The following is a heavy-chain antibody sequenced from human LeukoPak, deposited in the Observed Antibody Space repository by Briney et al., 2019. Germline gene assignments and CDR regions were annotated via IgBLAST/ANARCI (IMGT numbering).Heavy chain of an antibody. CDR2: ISYDGSNK. V-gene: IGHV3-30*18. CDR1: GFTFSSYG. CDR3: AKGEVRYCSGGSCDDFDY. D-gene: IGHD2-15*01. Sequence: GGSLRLSCAASGFTFSSYGMHWVRQAPGKGLEWVAVISYDGSNKYYADSVKGRFTISRDNSKNTLYLQMNSLRAEDTAVYYCAKGEVRYCSGGSCDDFDYWGQGTLVTVSS. J-gene: IGHJ4*02.